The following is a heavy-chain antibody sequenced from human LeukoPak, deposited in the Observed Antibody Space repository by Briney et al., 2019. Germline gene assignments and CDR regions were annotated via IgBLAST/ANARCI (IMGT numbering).Heavy chain of an antibody. D-gene: IGHD2/OR15-2a*01. Sequence: SETLSLTCVVYGGSFSGYYWSWIRQPPGKGLEWIGEIDQSGTTNYNPSLKSRVTISVDTSKKQFSLTLTSMTAADTAVYYCARVTHFYFGHGYFDPWGQGTLVTVSS. CDR3: ARVTHFYFGHGYFDP. CDR2: IDQSGTT. V-gene: IGHV4-34*01. J-gene: IGHJ4*02. CDR1: GGSFSGYY.